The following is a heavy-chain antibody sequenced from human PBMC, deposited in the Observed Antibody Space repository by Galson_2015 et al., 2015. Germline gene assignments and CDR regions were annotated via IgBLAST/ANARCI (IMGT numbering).Heavy chain of an antibody. CDR2: ISYDGSNK. CDR3: ARAYYGDYVVDY. J-gene: IGHJ4*02. CDR1: GFTFGSYG. V-gene: IGHV3-30*03. D-gene: IGHD4-17*01. Sequence: SLRLSCAASGFTFGSYGMHWVRQAPGKGLEWVAVISYDGSNKYYADSVKGRFTISRDNSKNTLYLQMNSLRAEDTAVYYCARAYYGDYVVDYWGQGTLVTVSS.